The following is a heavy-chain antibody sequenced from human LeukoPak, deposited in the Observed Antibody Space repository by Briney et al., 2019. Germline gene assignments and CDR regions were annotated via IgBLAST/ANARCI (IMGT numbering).Heavy chain of an antibody. D-gene: IGHD6-13*01. J-gene: IGHJ5*02. CDR1: GFTFSSYE. Sequence: GESLRLSCAASGFTFSSYEMNWVRQAPGKGLEWVSYISSTGTTIYYADSVKGRFTTSRDNAKNSLYLQMNSLRAEDTAVYYCARGKEYSSSWFGFVRSNWFDPWGQGTLVTVSS. V-gene: IGHV3-48*03. CDR3: ARGKEYSSSWFGFVRSNWFDP. CDR2: ISSTGTTI.